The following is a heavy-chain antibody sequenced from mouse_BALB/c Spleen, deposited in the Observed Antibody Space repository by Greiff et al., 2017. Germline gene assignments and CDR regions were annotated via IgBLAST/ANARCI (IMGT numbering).Heavy chain of an antibody. Sequence: QVQLQQSGAELVKPGASVKLSCKASGYTFTSYYMYWVKQRPGQGLEWIGEINPSNGGTNFNEKFKSKATLTVDKSSSTAYMQLSSLTSEDSAVYYCTRSYYDYPWFAYWGQGTLVTVSA. V-gene: IGHV1S81*02. CDR1: GYTFTSYY. CDR2: INPSNGGT. CDR3: TRSYYDYPWFAY. D-gene: IGHD2-4*01. J-gene: IGHJ3*01.